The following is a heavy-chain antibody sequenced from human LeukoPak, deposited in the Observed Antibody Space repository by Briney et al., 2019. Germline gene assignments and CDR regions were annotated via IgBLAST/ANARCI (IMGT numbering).Heavy chain of an antibody. CDR2: IYPDDSDT. J-gene: IGHJ4*02. CDR1: GNSFTNYW. Sequence: GESLKISCKASGNSFTNYWIGWVRQMPGKGLEWMGIIYPDDSDTRYSPSFQGQVTISADKSISTAYLQWSSLKASDTAMYYCASLPRRSSGWNYFDHWGQGTLVTVSS. CDR3: ASLPRRSSGWNYFDH. D-gene: IGHD6-19*01. V-gene: IGHV5-51*01.